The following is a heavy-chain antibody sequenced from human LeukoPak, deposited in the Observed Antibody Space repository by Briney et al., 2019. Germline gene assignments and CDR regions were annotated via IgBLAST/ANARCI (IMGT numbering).Heavy chain of an antibody. CDR3: ARDAISGSYGMDV. CDR1: GFXVSSKY. V-gene: IGHV3-66*01. CDR2: IYSGGST. J-gene: IGHJ6*02. Sequence: GGSLRLSCGASGFXVSSKYMSWVRQAPGKGLEWVSVIYSGGSTYYADSVKGRFTISRDNSKNTLYLQMNSLKAEDTAVYYCARDAISGSYGMDVWGQGTTVTVSS. D-gene: IGHD3-10*01.